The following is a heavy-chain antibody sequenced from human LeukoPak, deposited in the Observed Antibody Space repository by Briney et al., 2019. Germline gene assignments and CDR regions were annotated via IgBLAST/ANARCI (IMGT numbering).Heavy chain of an antibody. J-gene: IGHJ4*02. CDR3: ARDCTNGVCYGTDFDY. Sequence: PGGPLRLSCAASGFTFSSYGMHWVRQAPGKGLEWVAVIWYDGSNKYYADSVKGRFTISRDNSKNTLYLQMNSLRAEDTAVYYCARDCTNGVCYGTDFDYWGQGTLVTVSS. CDR2: IWYDGSNK. V-gene: IGHV3-33*01. CDR1: GFTFSSYG. D-gene: IGHD2-8*01.